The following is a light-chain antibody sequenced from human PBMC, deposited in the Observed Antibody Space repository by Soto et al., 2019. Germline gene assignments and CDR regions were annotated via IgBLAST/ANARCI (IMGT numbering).Light chain of an antibody. CDR2: GAS. CDR1: QSVSSI. Sequence: EIVMTQSPATLSVAPGERATLSCRASQSVSSILAWYQQKPGQAPRLLIYGASTRATGVPARFSGSGSGTEFTRTISSLQSEDFAVYYCQQYNDWPRTFGQGTKVEI. J-gene: IGKJ1*01. V-gene: IGKV3-15*01. CDR3: QQYNDWPRT.